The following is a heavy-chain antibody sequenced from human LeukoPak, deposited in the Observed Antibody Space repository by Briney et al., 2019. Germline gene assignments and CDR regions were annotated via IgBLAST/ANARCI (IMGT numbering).Heavy chain of an antibody. V-gene: IGHV3-53*01. CDR3: ARAPDSKNYPPECFDY. J-gene: IGHJ4*02. D-gene: IGHD3-22*01. Sequence: GGSLRLYCAASGFTVSGNYLSWVRQAPGKGLEWVSVIYSGGITYYADSVKGRFTLSRDKSRNTVYLQMNSLRAEDTAVYYCARAPDSKNYPPECFDYWGQGTLVTVSS. CDR1: GFTVSGNY. CDR2: IYSGGIT.